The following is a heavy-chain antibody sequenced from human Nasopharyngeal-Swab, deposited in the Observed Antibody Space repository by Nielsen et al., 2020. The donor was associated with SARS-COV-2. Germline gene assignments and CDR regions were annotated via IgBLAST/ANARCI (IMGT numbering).Heavy chain of an antibody. CDR3: ARDSDQLWFGEYTSNWFDP. J-gene: IGHJ5*02. Sequence: ASVKVSCKASGYTLTSYATHWVRHAPGQRLEWMGWINAGNGNTKYSQKFQGRVTTTRDTSASTAYMELSSLRAEDTAVYYCARDSDQLWFGEYTSNWFDPWGQGTLVTVSS. CDR2: INAGNGNT. D-gene: IGHD3-10*01. CDR1: GYTLTSYA. V-gene: IGHV1-3*01.